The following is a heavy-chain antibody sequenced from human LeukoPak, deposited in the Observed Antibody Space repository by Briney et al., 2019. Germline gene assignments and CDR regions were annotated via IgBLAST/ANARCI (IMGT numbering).Heavy chain of an antibody. J-gene: IGHJ5*02. CDR2: IRYDGSNK. CDR3: TRERGLIAPSGVDL. Sequence: GGSLRLSCAASGFTFSSYAMHWVRQAPGRGLEWVAFIRYDGSNKYYADSVKGRFTISRDNSKNTLYLQMNSLRGEDTAVYYCTRERGLIAPSGVDLWGQGTLVTVSS. CDR1: GFTFSSYA. D-gene: IGHD6-13*01. V-gene: IGHV3-30*04.